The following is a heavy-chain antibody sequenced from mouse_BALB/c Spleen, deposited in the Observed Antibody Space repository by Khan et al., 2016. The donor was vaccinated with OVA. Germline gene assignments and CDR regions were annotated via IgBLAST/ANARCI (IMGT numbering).Heavy chain of an antibody. CDR1: GYSITSGYG. D-gene: IGHD3-2*02. V-gene: IGHV3-2*02. J-gene: IGHJ2*01. Sequence: EVQLQESGPGLVKPSQSLSLTCTVTGYSITSGYGWNWIRQFPGNKLEWMGYISYSGSTNYNPSLKSRISINRDTYKNQFFLMLNSVTTEDTATYYCAKKARIEYWGQGTTLTVSS. CDR2: ISYSGST. CDR3: AKKARIEY.